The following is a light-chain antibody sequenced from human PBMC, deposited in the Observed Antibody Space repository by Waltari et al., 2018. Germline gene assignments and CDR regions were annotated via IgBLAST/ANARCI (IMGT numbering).Light chain of an antibody. CDR1: QSISSY. Sequence: DIQMTQSPSSLSASVGDRVTITCRASQSISSYLNWYQQKPGKAPKLLIYAASTLQSGVPSRFSGSGSGTDFTLTISSLQPEDVATYYCQQSYSFGQGTRLEIK. CDR3: QQSYS. J-gene: IGKJ5*01. V-gene: IGKV1-39*01. CDR2: AAS.